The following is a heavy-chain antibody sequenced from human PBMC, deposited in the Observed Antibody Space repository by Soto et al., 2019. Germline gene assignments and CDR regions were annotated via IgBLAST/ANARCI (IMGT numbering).Heavy chain of an antibody. J-gene: IGHJ3*02. CDR2: IWYDGSNK. CDR1: GFTFSSYG. V-gene: IGHV3-33*01. Sequence: QVQLVESGGGVVQPGRSLRLSCAASGFTFSSYGMHWARQGPGNGLEWVAVIWYDGSNKVYADSVKGRFTISKDNSKNTLYLQMNSLRAEDTAVYYCARDLSGDYGALDTWGQGTMVTVSS. D-gene: IGHD4-17*01. CDR3: ARDLSGDYGALDT.